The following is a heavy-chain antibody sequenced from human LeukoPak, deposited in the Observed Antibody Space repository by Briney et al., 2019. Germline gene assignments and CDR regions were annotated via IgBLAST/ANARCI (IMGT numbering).Heavy chain of an antibody. CDR2: TYYSGST. D-gene: IGHD2-2*01. CDR3: ARVGVVVPAARWFDP. V-gene: IGHV4-30-4*08. J-gene: IGHJ5*02. CDR1: GGSISSGDYY. Sequence: SETLSLTCTVSGGSISSGDYYWSWIRQPPGKGLEWIGYTYYSGSTYYNPSLKSRVTISVDTSKYQFALWLSSVTAADTAGYYCARVGVVVPAARWFDPWGQGTLVTVSS.